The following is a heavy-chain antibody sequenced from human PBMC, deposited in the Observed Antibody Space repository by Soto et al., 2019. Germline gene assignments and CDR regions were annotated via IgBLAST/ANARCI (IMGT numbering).Heavy chain of an antibody. CDR2: IYSGGST. CDR1: GFTVSSNY. Sequence: PGGSLRLSCAASGFTVSSNYMSWVRQAPGKGLEWVSVIYSGGSTYYAGSVKGRFTISRDNSKNTLYLQMNSLRAEDTAVYYCAREGPLQLSSWFDPWGQGTLVTVSS. D-gene: IGHD5-18*01. V-gene: IGHV3-66*01. CDR3: AREGPLQLSSWFDP. J-gene: IGHJ5*02.